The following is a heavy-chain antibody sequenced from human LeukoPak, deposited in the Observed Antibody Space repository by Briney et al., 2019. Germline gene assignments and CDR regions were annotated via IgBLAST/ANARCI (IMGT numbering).Heavy chain of an antibody. CDR2: IRYDGSNK. Sequence: GGSLRLSCAASGFTFSSYGMHWVRQAPGKGLEWVAFIRYDGSNKYYAGSVKGRFTISRDNSKNTLYLQMNSLRAEDTAVYYCAKGSLDYWGQGTLVTVSS. CDR1: GFTFSSYG. J-gene: IGHJ4*02. V-gene: IGHV3-30*02. CDR3: AKGSLDY.